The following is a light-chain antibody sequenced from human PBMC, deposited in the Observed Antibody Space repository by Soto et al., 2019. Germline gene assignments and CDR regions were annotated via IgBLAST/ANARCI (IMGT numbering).Light chain of an antibody. CDR2: DAS. CDR1: QDISNY. CDR3: QQYDNLLVLT. Sequence: DIQMTQSPSSLSASVGDRVTITCQASQDISNYLNWYQQKPGKAPKLLIYDASNLETGVPSRFSGSGSGSDFTFTISSLQPEDIATYYCQQYDNLLVLTCGGGTKVEIK. J-gene: IGKJ4*01. V-gene: IGKV1-33*01.